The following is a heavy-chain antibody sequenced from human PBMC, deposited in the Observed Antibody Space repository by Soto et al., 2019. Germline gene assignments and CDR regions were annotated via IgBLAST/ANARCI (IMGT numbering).Heavy chain of an antibody. J-gene: IGHJ3*02. CDR2: FSGSGGTT. CDR1: GFPFSNYA. V-gene: IGHV3-23*01. CDR3: ARDGPETAQIFAFGI. Sequence: GGSLRLSCAASGFPFSNYAMNLVRQSPGKGLEWVSAFSGSGGTTYYAASVKGRFTISRDNSKNTVYLQMNSLRADDTAVYYCARDGPETAQIFAFGIWGQGTKVTVSS. D-gene: IGHD3-3*01.